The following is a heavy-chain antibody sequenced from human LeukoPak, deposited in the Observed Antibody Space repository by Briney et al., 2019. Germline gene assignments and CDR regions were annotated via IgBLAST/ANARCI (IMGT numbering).Heavy chain of an antibody. V-gene: IGHV1-18*01. J-gene: IGHJ4*02. CDR1: GYTFTSYG. CDR2: ISAYNGNT. CDR3: ARVRTSGGGVDTYFDY. Sequence: ASVKVSCKASGYTFTSYGISWVRQAPGQGLEWMGWISAYNGNTNYAQKLQGRVTMTTDTSTSTAYMELRSLRSDDTAVYYCARVRTSGGGVDTYFDYWGQGTLVTVSS. D-gene: IGHD1-14*01.